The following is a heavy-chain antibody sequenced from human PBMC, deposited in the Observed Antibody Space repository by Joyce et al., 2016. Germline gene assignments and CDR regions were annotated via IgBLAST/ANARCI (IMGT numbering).Heavy chain of an antibody. V-gene: IGHV4-31*03. CDR1: GGSFSRGDSY. D-gene: IGHD3-16*02. CDR2: IYYSGNT. CDR3: ARAVTGGAFVASIFDS. Sequence: QVQLQESGPGLVKPSQTLSLSCTVSGGSFSRGDSYWSWIRQRPGEGLEWLDYIYYSGNTYHNPSLQSRVTLSGDTSKNQFSLRLSNVTAADTAVYYCARAVTGGAFVASIFDSWGQGTLVTVSS. J-gene: IGHJ4*02.